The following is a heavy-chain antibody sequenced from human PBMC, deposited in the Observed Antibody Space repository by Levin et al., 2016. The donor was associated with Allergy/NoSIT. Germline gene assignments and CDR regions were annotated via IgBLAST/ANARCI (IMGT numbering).Heavy chain of an antibody. V-gene: IGHV4-38-2*01. D-gene: IGHD1-26*01. Sequence: SETLSLTCGVSGYSINYGYYWGWIRQPPGKGLEWIGSMFHSGSTYHNASLKSRVTISVDTSKNQFSLKLRSVTAADTAVYYCARVAVGATIFPYYFDYWGQGTLVTVSS. CDR2: MFHSGST. J-gene: IGHJ4*02. CDR1: GYSINYGYY. CDR3: ARVAVGATIFPYYFDY.